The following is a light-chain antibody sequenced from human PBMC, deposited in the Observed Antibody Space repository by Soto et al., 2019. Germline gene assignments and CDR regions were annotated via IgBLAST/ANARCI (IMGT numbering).Light chain of an antibody. CDR1: SSDVGSYNL. J-gene: IGLJ2*01. Sequence: QSALTQPASVSGSPGQSITISCTGTSSDVGSYNLVSWYQQHPGKAPKLMTYEVSKRPSGVSNRFSGSKSGNTASLTISGLQAEDEADYYCCSYAGSSTLVFGGGTKLTVL. CDR2: EVS. V-gene: IGLV2-23*02. CDR3: CSYAGSSTLV.